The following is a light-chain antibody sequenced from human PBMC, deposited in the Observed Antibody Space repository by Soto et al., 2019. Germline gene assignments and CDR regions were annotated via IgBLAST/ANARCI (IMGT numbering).Light chain of an antibody. J-gene: IGKJ2*01. V-gene: IGKV3-15*01. CDR2: GAS. CDR3: QRYGNWPPYT. CDR1: QSITTY. Sequence: EIVMTQSPATLSVSPGERVTLSCRASQSITTYLAWYQQKPGQAPRLLIFGASTRASEIPARFSGGGSGTDFTLTISSLQSEDSAVYYCQRYGNWPPYTCGQGTKLEIK.